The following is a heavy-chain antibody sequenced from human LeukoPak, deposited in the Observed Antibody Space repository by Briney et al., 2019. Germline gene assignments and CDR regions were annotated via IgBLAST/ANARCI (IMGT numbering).Heavy chain of an antibody. Sequence: ASVKVSCKASGGIFSSYAISWVRQAPGQGLEWMGGIIPIFGTANYAQKFQGRVTITADESTSTAYMELSSLRFEDTAVYYCARSPHILTGENFDFWGQGTLVTVSS. CDR3: ARSPHILTGENFDF. V-gene: IGHV1-69*13. CDR2: IIPIFGTA. J-gene: IGHJ4*02. D-gene: IGHD3-9*01. CDR1: GGIFSSYA.